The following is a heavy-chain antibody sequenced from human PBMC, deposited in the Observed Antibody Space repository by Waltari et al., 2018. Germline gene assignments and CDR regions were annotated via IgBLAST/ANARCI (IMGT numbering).Heavy chain of an antibody. D-gene: IGHD1-1*01. V-gene: IGHV4-59*01. CDR3: ARVDWNDEGNWFDP. Sequence: VQLQESGPGLVKPSETLYLTCTVSGGSISSYYWSWIRQPPGKGLEWIGYIYYSGSTNYNPPLKSRVTISVDTSKNQFSLKLSSVTAADPAVYYCARVDWNDEGNWFDPWGQGTLVTVSS. CDR2: IYYSGST. CDR1: GGSISSYY. J-gene: IGHJ5*02.